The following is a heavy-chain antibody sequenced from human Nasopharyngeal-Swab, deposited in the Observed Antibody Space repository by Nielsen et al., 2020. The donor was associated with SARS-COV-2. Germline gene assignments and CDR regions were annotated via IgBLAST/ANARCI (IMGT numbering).Heavy chain of an antibody. CDR2: ISYDGSNK. CDR3: AKDHYYGSGSPHY. CDR1: GFTFSSYA. D-gene: IGHD3-10*01. Sequence: GESLKISCAASGFTFSSYAMHWVRQAPGKGLEWVAVISYDGSNKYYADSVKGRFTISRDNSKNTLYLQMNSLRAEDTAVYYCAKDHYYGSGSPHYWGQGTLVTVSS. V-gene: IGHV3-30-3*01. J-gene: IGHJ4*02.